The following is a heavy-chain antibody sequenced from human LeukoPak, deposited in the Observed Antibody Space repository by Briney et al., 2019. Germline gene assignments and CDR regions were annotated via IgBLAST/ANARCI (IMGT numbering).Heavy chain of an antibody. CDR3: ARSNTNCYCFDY. CDR1: GFTFSTYA. CDR2: ISGNGDNT. J-gene: IGHJ4*02. V-gene: IGHV3-64*01. Sequence: GSLRLSCAASGFTFSTYAMHWVRQAPGKGLEYVSGISGNGDNTYYANSVKGRFTISRDNSKNTVYLQMGSLGAEDTAVYYCARSNTNCYCFDYWGQGTLVTVSS. D-gene: IGHD2-2*01.